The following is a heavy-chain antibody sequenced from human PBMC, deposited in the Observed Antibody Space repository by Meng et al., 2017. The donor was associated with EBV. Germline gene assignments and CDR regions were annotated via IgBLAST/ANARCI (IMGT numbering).Heavy chain of an antibody. CDR1: GGTFRSDA. J-gene: IGHJ4*02. D-gene: IGHD3-10*01. V-gene: IGHV1-69*01. CDR2: LIPMFGAP. Sequence: QVRLVQSGAEAKKPGSSVKVSCRTSGGTFRSDAVSWVRQAPGQGLEWMGGLIPMFGAPNYAQKFQGRVTIIADESTSTHTMELNSLRSEDTAMYYCASESGRGYTPDYWGQGTLVTVSS. CDR3: ASESGRGYTPDY.